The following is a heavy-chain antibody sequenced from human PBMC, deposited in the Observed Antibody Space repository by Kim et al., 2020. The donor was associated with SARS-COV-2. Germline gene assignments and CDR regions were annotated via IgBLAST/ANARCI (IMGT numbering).Heavy chain of an antibody. CDR3: ARDGSLGSGTCDGFDL. Sequence: SETLSLTCTVSGYSISSAYYWAWVRQPPGKGLELIGSIRHSGSTYYNPSLKSRVTVSMDTSRNQFSLKLTSVTAADTAVYYCARDGSLGSGTCDGFDLWGQGTMVTVSS. D-gene: IGHD3-10*01. CDR2: IRHSGST. J-gene: IGHJ3*01. CDR1: GYSISSAYY. V-gene: IGHV4-38-2*02.